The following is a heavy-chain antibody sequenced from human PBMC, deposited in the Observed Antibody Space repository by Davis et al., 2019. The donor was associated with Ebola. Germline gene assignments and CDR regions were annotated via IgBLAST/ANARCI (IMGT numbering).Heavy chain of an antibody. CDR2: IIPIFGTA. CDR3: ARFGIVGATNAFDI. J-gene: IGHJ3*02. CDR1: GGTFSSYA. D-gene: IGHD1-26*01. V-gene: IGHV1-69*13. Sequence: AASVKVSCKASGGTFSSYAISWVRQAPGQGLEWMGGIIPIFGTANYAQKSQGRVTITADESTSTAYMELSSLRSEDTAVYYCARFGIVGATNAFDIWGQGTMVAVSS.